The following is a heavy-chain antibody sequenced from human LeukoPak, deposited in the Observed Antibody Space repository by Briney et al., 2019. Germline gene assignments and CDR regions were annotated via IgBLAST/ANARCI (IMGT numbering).Heavy chain of an antibody. V-gene: IGHV3-21*01. J-gene: IGHJ6*03. CDR2: ISSSSSYI. CDR3: ARQAVLGVATTNYYYMDV. Sequence: GGSLRLSCAASGFTFSSYSMNWVRQAPGKGLEWVSSISSSSSYIYYADSVKGRFTISRDNAKNSLYLQMNSLRAEDTAVYYCARQAVLGVATTNYYYMDVWGKGTTVTVSS. CDR1: GFTFSSYS. D-gene: IGHD5-12*01.